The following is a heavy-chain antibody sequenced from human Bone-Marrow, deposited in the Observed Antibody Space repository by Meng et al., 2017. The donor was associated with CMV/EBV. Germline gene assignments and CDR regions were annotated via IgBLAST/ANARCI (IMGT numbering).Heavy chain of an antibody. CDR2: MNPNSGKT. Sequence: ASGKVSCKPSGYTFTSYDINWVRQATGQGLEWMGWMNPNSGKTDYAQNLQGRVTMTTDTSTSTAYMELRSLRSDDTAVYYCAGAISPPITIFGVNYGMDVWGQGTTVTVSS. CDR3: AGAISPPITIFGVNYGMDV. J-gene: IGHJ6*02. V-gene: IGHV1-8*01. CDR1: GYTFTSYD. D-gene: IGHD3-3*01.